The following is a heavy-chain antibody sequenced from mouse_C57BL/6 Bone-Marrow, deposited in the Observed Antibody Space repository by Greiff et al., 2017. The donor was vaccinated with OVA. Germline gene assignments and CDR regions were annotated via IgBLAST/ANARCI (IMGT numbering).Heavy chain of an antibody. J-gene: IGHJ4*01. CDR2: IYPGSGST. CDR3: ARWLLGAMDY. Sequence: VQLVESGAELVKPGASVKMSCKASGYTFTSYWITWVKQRPGQGLEWIGVIYPGSGSTNYNEKFKSKATLTVDTSSSTAYMQLSSLTSEDSAVYYCARWLLGAMDYWGRGTSVTVSS. CDR1: GYTFTSYW. V-gene: IGHV1-55*01. D-gene: IGHD2-3*01.